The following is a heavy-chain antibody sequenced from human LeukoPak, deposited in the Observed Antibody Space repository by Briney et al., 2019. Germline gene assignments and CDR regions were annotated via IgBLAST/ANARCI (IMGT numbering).Heavy chain of an antibody. CDR3: ARVSSYQNFVY. D-gene: IGHD5-12*01. J-gene: IGHJ4*02. Sequence: SETLSLTCTVSGGSISSYYWSWIRQPPGRGLECIGYIYYSGSTNYNPSLKSRVTISVDTSKNQFSLKLSSVTAADTGVYYCARVSSYQNFVYWGQGTLVTVSS. CDR2: IYYSGST. CDR1: GGSISSYY. V-gene: IGHV4-59*01.